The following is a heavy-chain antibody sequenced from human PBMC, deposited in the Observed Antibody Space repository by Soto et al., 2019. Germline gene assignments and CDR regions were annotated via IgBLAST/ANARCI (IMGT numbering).Heavy chain of an antibody. D-gene: IGHD2-15*01. Sequence: PPESLSPTCVVYGPSLSGYYWSWIRQPPGKGLEWIGEINNSGSTNYNTCLKSRVTISVDTSKNQFTLKLSSVTAATRAVCYGARDLYAIYGVVVDAIPRHTSGFDPWGQGTLVTVSS. CDR3: ARDLYAIYGVVVDAIPRHTSGFDP. J-gene: IGHJ5*01. CDR2: INNSGST. CDR1: GPSLSGYY. V-gene: IGHV4-34*01.